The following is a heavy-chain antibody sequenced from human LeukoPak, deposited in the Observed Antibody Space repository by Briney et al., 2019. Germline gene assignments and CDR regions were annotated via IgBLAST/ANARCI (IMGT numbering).Heavy chain of an antibody. Sequence: ASVKVSCKVSGYTLTELSMHWVRQAPGKGLEWMGGFDPEDGETIYAQKFQGRVTMTEDTSTGTAYMELSSLRSEDTAVYYCATAYLGFGELFSNSFDYWGQGTLVTVSS. CDR2: FDPEDGET. CDR1: GYTLTELS. J-gene: IGHJ4*02. V-gene: IGHV1-24*01. D-gene: IGHD3-10*01. CDR3: ATAYLGFGELFSNSFDY.